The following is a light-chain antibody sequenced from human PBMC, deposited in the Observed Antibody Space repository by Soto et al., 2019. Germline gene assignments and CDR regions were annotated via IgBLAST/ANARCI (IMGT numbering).Light chain of an antibody. CDR2: DVS. CDR3: CSYAGSYTFYV. V-gene: IGLV2-11*01. CDR1: SSDVGGYKY. Sequence: QSALTQPRSVSGSPGQSVTISCTGTSSDVGGYKYVSWYQQHPGKAPKLMIYDVSKWPSGVPDRFSGSKSGNTASLTISGLQAEDEADYYCCSYAGSYTFYVFGTGTKVTVL. J-gene: IGLJ1*01.